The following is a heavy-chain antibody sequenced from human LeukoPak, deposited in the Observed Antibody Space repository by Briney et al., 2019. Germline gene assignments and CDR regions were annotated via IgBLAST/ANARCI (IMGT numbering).Heavy chain of an antibody. CDR3: ATGLWFGKYLDV. J-gene: IGHJ6*04. CDR1: RGTFSSYA. CDR2: IIPIFGTA. V-gene: IGHV1-69*13. D-gene: IGHD3-10*01. Sequence: SVKVSCKASRGTFSSYAINWVRQAPGQGLEWMGGIIPIFGTANYAQKFQGRVTITADESTSTAYMELSSLRSEDTAVYYCATGLWFGKYLDVWGKGTTVTISS.